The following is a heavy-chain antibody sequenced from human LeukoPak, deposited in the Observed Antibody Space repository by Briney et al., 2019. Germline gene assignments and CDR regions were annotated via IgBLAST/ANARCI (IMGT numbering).Heavy chain of an antibody. CDR3: ARDGQGITGTTNAFDI. D-gene: IGHD1-7*01. J-gene: IGHJ3*02. V-gene: IGHV1-2*02. CDR1: GYTFTGYY. CDR2: INPNSGGT. Sequence: ASVKVSCKASGYTFTGYYMHWLRQAPGQGLEWMGWINPNSGGTNYAQKFQGRVTMTRDTSISTAYMELSRLRSDDTAVYYCARDGQGITGTTNAFDIWGQGTMVTVSS.